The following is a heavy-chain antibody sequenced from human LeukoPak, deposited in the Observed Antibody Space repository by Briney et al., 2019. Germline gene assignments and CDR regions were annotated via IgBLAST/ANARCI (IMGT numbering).Heavy chain of an antibody. J-gene: IGHJ4*02. CDR1: GFTFSSYA. D-gene: IGHD2-2*01. V-gene: IGHV3-23*01. CDR2: ISGSGGST. CDR3: AKGIFWAVVPAAYFDY. Sequence: GGSLRLSCAASGFTFSSYAMSWVRQAPGKGLEWVSAISGSGGSTYYADSVKGRFTISRDNSKNTLYLQMNSLRAEDTAVYYFAKGIFWAVVPAAYFDYWGQGTLVTVSS.